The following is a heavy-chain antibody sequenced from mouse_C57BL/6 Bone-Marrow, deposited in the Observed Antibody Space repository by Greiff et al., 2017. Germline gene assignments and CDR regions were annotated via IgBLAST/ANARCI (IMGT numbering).Heavy chain of an antibody. Sequence: EVQLQESGGGLVQPGESLKLSCESNEYEFPSHDLSWVRKTPEKRLELVAAINSDGGSTYSPDTMERRFIISRDNTKKTLYLQMSSLRSEDTALYYCASPPIYYYGSSYGWFAYWGQGTLVTVSA. D-gene: IGHD1-1*01. CDR2: INSDGGST. CDR3: ASPPIYYYGSSYGWFAY. CDR1: EYEFPSHD. J-gene: IGHJ3*01. V-gene: IGHV5-2*01.